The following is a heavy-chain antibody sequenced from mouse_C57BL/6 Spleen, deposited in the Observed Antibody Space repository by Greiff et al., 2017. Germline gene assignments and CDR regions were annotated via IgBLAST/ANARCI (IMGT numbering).Heavy chain of an antibody. Sequence: VKLVESGAELARPGASVKLSCKASGYTFTSYGISWVKQRTGQGLEWIGEIYPRSGNTYYNEKFKGKATLTADKSSSTAYMELRSLTSEDSAVYFCARLWIYDYDDWYFDVWGTGTTVTVSS. CDR3: ARLWIYDYDDWYFDV. J-gene: IGHJ1*03. V-gene: IGHV1-81*01. CDR2: IYPRSGNT. CDR1: GYTFTSYG. D-gene: IGHD2-4*01.